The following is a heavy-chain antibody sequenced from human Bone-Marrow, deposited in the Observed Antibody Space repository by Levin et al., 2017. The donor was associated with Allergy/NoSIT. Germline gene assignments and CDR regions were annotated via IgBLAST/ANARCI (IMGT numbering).Heavy chain of an antibody. D-gene: IGHD6-19*01. V-gene: IGHV3-30-3*01. J-gene: IGHJ4*02. Sequence: GGSLRLSCAASGFTFSSYAMHWVRQAPGKGLEWVAVISYDGSNKYYADSVKGRFTISRDNSKNTLYLQMNSLRAEDTAVYYCARDLSSLSTKLDYWGQGTLVTVSS. CDR1: GFTFSSYA. CDR2: ISYDGSNK. CDR3: ARDLSSLSTKLDY.